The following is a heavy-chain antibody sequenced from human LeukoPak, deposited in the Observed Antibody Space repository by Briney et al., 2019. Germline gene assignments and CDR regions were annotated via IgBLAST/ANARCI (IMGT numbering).Heavy chain of an antibody. J-gene: IGHJ4*02. V-gene: IGHV4-34*01. CDR2: INHSGST. Sequence: SETLSLTCAVYGGSFSGYYWSWIRQPPGKGLEWIGEINHSGSTNYNPSLKSRVTISVDTSKNQFYLKLSSVTAADTAVYYCARDPRITILDYWGQGTLVTVSS. D-gene: IGHD3-3*01. CDR1: GGSFSGYY. CDR3: ARDPRITILDY.